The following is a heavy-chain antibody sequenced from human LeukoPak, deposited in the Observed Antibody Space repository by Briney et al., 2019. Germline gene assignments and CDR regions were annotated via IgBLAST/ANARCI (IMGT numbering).Heavy chain of an antibody. CDR3: ARNMVRGVIRGALDY. V-gene: IGHV3-7*01. CDR2: IKQDGSEK. J-gene: IGHJ4*02. D-gene: IGHD3-10*01. CDR1: GFAFTNYW. Sequence: GGSLRLSCAASGFAFTNYWMSWVRQAPGKGLELVANIKQDGSEKYYVDSVKGRFTISRDNAKNSLYLQMNSLRAEDTAVYYCARNMVRGVIRGALDYWGQGTLVTVSS.